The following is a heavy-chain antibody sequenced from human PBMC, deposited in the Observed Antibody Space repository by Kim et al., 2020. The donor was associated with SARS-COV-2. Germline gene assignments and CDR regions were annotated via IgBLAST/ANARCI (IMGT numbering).Heavy chain of an antibody. D-gene: IGHD2-2*01. CDR3: ARWGPALGVDY. Sequence: GGSLRLSCAASGFTFSSYSMNWVRQAPGKGLEWVSSISSSSSYIYYADSVKGRFTISRDNAKNSLYLQMNSLRAEDTAVYYCARWGPALGVDYWGQGTLVTVSS. J-gene: IGHJ4*02. CDR2: ISSSSSYI. V-gene: IGHV3-21*01. CDR1: GFTFSSYS.